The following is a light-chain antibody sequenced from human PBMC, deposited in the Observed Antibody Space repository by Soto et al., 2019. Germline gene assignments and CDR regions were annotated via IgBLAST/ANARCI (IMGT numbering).Light chain of an antibody. J-gene: IGKJ1*01. V-gene: IGKV1-5*03. Sequence: DIQMTQSPSTLSGSVGDRVTITCRASQTISSWLAWYQQKPGKAPKLLIYKASTLKSGVPSRFSGSGSGTEFTLTIISLQPDEFATDYFRHYNSYSEAFGQGTKVELK. CDR1: QTISSW. CDR3: RHYNSYSEA. CDR2: KAS.